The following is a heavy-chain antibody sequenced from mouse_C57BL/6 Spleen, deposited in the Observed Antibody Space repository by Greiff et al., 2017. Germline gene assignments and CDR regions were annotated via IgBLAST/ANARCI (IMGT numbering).Heavy chain of an antibody. D-gene: IGHD1-1*01. Sequence: EVQVVESGGGLVKPGGSLKLSCAASGFTFSSYTMSWVRQTPEKRLEWVATISGGGGNTSSPDSVKGRFTISRDNAKNTLYLQMSSLRSEDTALYYCAREYYGSSYDYFDYWGQGTTLTVSS. CDR1: GFTFSSYT. CDR3: AREYYGSSYDYFDY. V-gene: IGHV5-9*01. CDR2: ISGGGGNT. J-gene: IGHJ2*01.